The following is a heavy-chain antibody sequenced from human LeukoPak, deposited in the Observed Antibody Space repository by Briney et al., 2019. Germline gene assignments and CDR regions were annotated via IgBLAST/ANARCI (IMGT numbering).Heavy chain of an antibody. CDR2: ISGSGGSK. Sequence: PGGSLRLSCAASGFTFSSYAMNWVRQAPGKGLEWVSIISGSGGSKYYADSVKGRFIISRDNSKNTLYLQMNNLRGEDTAVYYCAKAASSATSCYEDYWGQGTLVTVSS. V-gene: IGHV3-23*01. D-gene: IGHD2-2*01. J-gene: IGHJ4*02. CDR1: GFTFSSYA. CDR3: AKAASSATSCYEDY.